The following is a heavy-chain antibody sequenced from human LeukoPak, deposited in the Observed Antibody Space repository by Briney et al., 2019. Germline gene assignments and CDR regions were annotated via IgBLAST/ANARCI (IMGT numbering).Heavy chain of an antibody. CDR3: ARGGGYYDSSGYPLLDY. J-gene: IGHJ4*02. CDR2: IWYDGRKT. CDR1: GFTFSDYG. D-gene: IGHD3-22*01. Sequence: PGRSLRLSCAASGFTFSDYGMYWVRQAPGKGLEWVALIWYDGRKTHYGDSVKGRFTVARDNSNNTLHLQMNTLRAEDTAVYYCARGGGYYDSSGYPLLDYWGQGTLVTVSS. V-gene: IGHV3-33*01.